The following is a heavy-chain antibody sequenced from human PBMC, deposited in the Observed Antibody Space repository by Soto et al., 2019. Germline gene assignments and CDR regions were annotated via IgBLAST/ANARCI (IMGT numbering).Heavy chain of an antibody. D-gene: IGHD4-4*01. CDR1: GGSISSGGYY. V-gene: IGHV4-30-4*01. CDR3: ARARTTVTTYYYYGMDV. J-gene: IGHJ6*02. CDR2: IYYRGST. Sequence: QVQLQESGPGLVKPSQTLSLTCTVSGGSISSGGYYWSWIRQPPGKGLEWIGYIYYRGSTYYNPSLKRRVTISVDTSKSQFSLKLSSVTAEDTAVYYCARARTTVTTYYYYGMDVWGQGTTVTVSS.